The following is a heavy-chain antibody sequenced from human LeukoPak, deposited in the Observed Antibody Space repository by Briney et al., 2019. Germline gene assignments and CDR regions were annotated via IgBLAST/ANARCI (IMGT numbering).Heavy chain of an antibody. CDR2: IYSGGST. CDR1: GFTVSSNY. J-gene: IGHJ6*03. Sequence: GGSLRLSCAASGFTVSSNYMSWVRQAPGKGLEWVSVIYSGGSTYYADSVKGRFTISRDNSKNTLYLQMNSLRAEDTAVYYCARDRRDYDILTGYYYYYMDVWGKGTTVTVSS. CDR3: ARDRRDYDILTGYYYYYMDV. D-gene: IGHD3-9*01. V-gene: IGHV3-53*01.